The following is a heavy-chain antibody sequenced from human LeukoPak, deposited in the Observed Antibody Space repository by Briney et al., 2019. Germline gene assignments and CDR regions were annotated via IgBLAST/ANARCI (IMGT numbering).Heavy chain of an antibody. CDR1: GFTFSSYE. CDR2: ISSSGSTI. D-gene: IGHD3-10*01. CDR3: ARTPFTMVRGVPSVFFDY. J-gene: IGHJ4*02. V-gene: IGHV3-48*03. Sequence: PGASLRLSCAASGFTFSSYEMNWVRQAPGKGLEWVSYISSSGSTIYYADSVKGRFTISRDNAKNSLYLQMNSLRAEDTAVYYCARTPFTMVRGVPSVFFDYWGQGTLVTVSS.